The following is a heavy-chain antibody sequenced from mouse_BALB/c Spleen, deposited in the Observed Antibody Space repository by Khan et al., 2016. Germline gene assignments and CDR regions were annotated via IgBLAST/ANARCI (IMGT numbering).Heavy chain of an antibody. CDR3: ADSYYAMDY. CDR1: GYTFTNYG. CDR2: INTYTGEP. V-gene: IGHV9-3-1*01. Sequence: QIQLVQSGPELKKPGETVKISCKASGYTFTNYGMNWVKQAPGKGLKWMGWINTYTGEPTYADDFKGRFAFSLETSASSAYLQINNLKNEDTATSFCADSYYAMDYWGQGTSVTVSS. J-gene: IGHJ4*01.